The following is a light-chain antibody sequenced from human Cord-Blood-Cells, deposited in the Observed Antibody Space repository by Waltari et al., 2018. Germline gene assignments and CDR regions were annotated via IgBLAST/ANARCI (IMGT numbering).Light chain of an antibody. V-gene: IGLV2-14*01. CDR3: SPYTSSSTWV. CDR1: SSDVGGYNY. CDR2: DVS. Sequence: QSALTQPASVSGSPGQSITISCTGTSSDVGGYNYVSWYQQHPGKAPKLMIYDVSNRPSGVSNRFSGSKSGNTASLTISGLQAEDEADYYCSPYTSSSTWVCGGGTKLTVL. J-gene: IGLJ3*02.